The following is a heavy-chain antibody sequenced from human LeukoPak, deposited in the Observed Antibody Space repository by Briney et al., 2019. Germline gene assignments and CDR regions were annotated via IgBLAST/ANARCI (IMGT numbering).Heavy chain of an antibody. CDR2: ISGSGGST. D-gene: IGHD6-19*01. Sequence: GGSLRLSCAASGFTFSSYAMSWVRQAPGKGLEWVSAISGSGGSTYYADSVKGRFTISRDNSKNTLYLQMNSLRAEDTAVYYCAKDGDSSGWYANEVDYWGQGTLVTVSS. J-gene: IGHJ4*02. V-gene: IGHV3-23*01. CDR3: AKDGDSSGWYANEVDY. CDR1: GFTFSSYA.